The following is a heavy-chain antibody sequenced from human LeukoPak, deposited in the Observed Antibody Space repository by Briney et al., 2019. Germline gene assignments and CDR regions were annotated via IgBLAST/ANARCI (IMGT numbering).Heavy chain of an antibody. Sequence: SETLSLTCAVYGGSFSGYYWSWIRQPPGKGLEWIGEINHSGSTNYNPSLKSRVTISVDTSKSQFSLKLSSVTAADTAVYYCARSGSGYHPVDYWGQGTLVTVSS. V-gene: IGHV4-34*01. CDR1: GGSFSGYY. J-gene: IGHJ4*02. CDR3: ARSGSGYHPVDY. D-gene: IGHD3-22*01. CDR2: INHSGST.